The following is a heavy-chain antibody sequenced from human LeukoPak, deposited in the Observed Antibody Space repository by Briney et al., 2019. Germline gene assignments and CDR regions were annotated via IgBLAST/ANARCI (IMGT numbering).Heavy chain of an antibody. Sequence: GGSLRLSCAASGFTFSSYAMHWVRQAPGKGLEWVAVISYDGNNKYYADSVKGRLTITRDNSKNTLYLQMNSLRAEDTAVYYCAELGITMIGGVWGKGTTVTISS. D-gene: IGHD3-10*02. V-gene: IGHV3-30*04. J-gene: IGHJ6*04. CDR3: AELGITMIGGV. CDR2: ISYDGNNK. CDR1: GFTFSSYA.